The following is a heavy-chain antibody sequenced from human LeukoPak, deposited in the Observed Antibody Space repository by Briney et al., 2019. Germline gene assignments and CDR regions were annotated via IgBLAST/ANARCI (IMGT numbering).Heavy chain of an antibody. Sequence: PGGSLRLSCAASGFTFSTYSMNWVRQAPGKGLEWVSFISGGGSYIYYAESVKGRFTISRDNAKNSLYLQMNSLRAEDTAIYYCAIDRVASGRFGEVASWGQGTLVTVSS. J-gene: IGHJ5*02. D-gene: IGHD3-10*01. CDR2: ISGGGSYI. V-gene: IGHV3-21*01. CDR1: GFTFSTYS. CDR3: AIDRVASGRFGEVAS.